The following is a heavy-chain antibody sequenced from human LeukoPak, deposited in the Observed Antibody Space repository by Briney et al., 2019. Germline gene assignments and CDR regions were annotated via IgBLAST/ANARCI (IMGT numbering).Heavy chain of an antibody. CDR2: ICSSGSTI. Sequence: KPGGSLRLSCAASGFTFSDYYMSWVRQAPGKGLEWVSYICSSGSTIYYAHSVKGRFTISRDNAKNSLYLQMNSLRAEDTAVYYCARDYYDSSGYYYFDYWGQGTLVTVSS. V-gene: IGHV3-11*04. CDR3: ARDYYDSSGYYYFDY. D-gene: IGHD3-22*01. J-gene: IGHJ4*02. CDR1: GFTFSDYY.